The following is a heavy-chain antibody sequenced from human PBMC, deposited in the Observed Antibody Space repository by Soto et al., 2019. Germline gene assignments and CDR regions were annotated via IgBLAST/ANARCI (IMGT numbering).Heavy chain of an antibody. Sequence: ASETLSLTCAVYGGSFSGYYWSWIRQPPGKGLEWIGNINHSGSTNYNPSLKSRVTISVDTSKNQFSLKLSSVTAADTAVYYCAREEWLLSYYYYGMDVWGQGTTVTVSS. CDR3: AREEWLLSYYYYGMDV. J-gene: IGHJ6*02. CDR1: GGSFSGYY. CDR2: INHSGST. D-gene: IGHD3-3*01. V-gene: IGHV4-34*01.